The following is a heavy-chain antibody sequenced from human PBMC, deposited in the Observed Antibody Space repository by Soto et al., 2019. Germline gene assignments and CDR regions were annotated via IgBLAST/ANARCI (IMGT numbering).Heavy chain of an antibody. Sequence: ASVKVSCKASGYTFTSYGISWVRQAPGQGLEWMGWISAYNGNTNYAQKLQGRVTMTTDTSTSTAYMELRSLRSDDTAVYYCARGVAYCSGGSCYRASHDYWGQGTLVTV. V-gene: IGHV1-18*01. J-gene: IGHJ4*02. CDR2: ISAYNGNT. CDR3: ARGVAYCSGGSCYRASHDY. D-gene: IGHD2-15*01. CDR1: GYTFTSYG.